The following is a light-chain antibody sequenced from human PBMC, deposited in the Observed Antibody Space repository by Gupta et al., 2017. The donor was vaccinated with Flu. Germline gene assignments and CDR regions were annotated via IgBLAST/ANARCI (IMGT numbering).Light chain of an antibody. J-gene: IGKJ1*01. Sequence: DIQMTQSPSSLSASVGDRVTITCRASQSISSYLNWYQQKPGKALKLLIYAASSLQSGVPSRFSGSGSGTDFTLTISRLQPEDFATYYCQQRDSTPMTFGQGTKVEIK. V-gene: IGKV1-39*01. CDR3: QQRDSTPMT. CDR1: QSISSY. CDR2: AAS.